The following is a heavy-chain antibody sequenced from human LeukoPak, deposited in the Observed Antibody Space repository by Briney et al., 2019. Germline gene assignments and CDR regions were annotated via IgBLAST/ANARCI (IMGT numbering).Heavy chain of an antibody. Sequence: SETLSLTCTVSGGSISSHYWGWIRQPPGKGLEWIGSIYYTGITFYNASLKSRVTISVDTSKNQFSLELSSVTAADTALYYCARHSSRDAFDIWGQGTMVTVSS. J-gene: IGHJ3*02. CDR2: IYYTGIT. D-gene: IGHD6-13*01. CDR1: GGSISSHY. CDR3: ARHSSRDAFDI. V-gene: IGHV4-39*01.